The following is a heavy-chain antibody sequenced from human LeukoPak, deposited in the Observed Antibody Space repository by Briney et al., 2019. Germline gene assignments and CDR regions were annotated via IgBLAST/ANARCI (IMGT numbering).Heavy chain of an antibody. J-gene: IGHJ4*02. V-gene: IGHV3-30-3*01. Sequence: GGSLRLSCAASGFTFSSYALHWVRQAPGKGLEWVAIISYDGSNKYYADSVKGRFTISRDNSKNTLYLQMSSLRAEDTAVYYCARDRRGSGWHGEVDYWGQGTLVTVSS. CDR1: GFTFSSYA. CDR3: ARDRRGSGWHGEVDY. D-gene: IGHD6-19*01. CDR2: ISYDGSNK.